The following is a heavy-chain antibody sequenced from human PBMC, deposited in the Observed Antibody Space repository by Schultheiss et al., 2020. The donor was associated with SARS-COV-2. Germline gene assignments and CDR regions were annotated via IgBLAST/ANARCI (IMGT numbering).Heavy chain of an antibody. V-gene: IGHV4-59*08. CDR1: GGSISSYY. CDR3: ARAEVVVPAAIDGSNWFDP. CDR2: IYYSGST. Sequence: SETLSLTCTVSGGSISSYYWSWIRQPPGKGLEWIGYIYYSGSTNYNPSLKSRVTISVDTSKNQFSLKLSSVTAADTAVYYCARAEVVVPAAIDGSNWFDPWGQGTLVTVSS. J-gene: IGHJ5*02. D-gene: IGHD2-2*02.